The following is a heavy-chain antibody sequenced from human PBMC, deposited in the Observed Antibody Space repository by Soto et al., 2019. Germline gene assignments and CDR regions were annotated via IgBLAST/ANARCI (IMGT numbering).Heavy chain of an antibody. Sequence: SETLSLTCSVSGASISIGTDYWGWIRQPPGKGLEWIGNIHYSGSTYYNPSLKSRVNISVDTSKNQFSLKLSSVTAADTAMYYCARRHSHDLYDRGIYVPWGQGAQVTVSS. CDR2: IHYSGST. CDR3: ARRHSHDLYDRGIYVP. D-gene: IGHD3-22*01. V-gene: IGHV4-39*01. CDR1: GASISIGTDY. J-gene: IGHJ4*02.